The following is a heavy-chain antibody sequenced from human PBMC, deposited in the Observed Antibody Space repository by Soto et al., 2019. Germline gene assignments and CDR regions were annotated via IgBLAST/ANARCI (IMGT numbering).Heavy chain of an antibody. CDR2: IWYDGSNK. V-gene: IGHV3-33*01. Sequence: ESGGGVVQPGRSLRLSCAASGFIFNEYGMHWVRQAPGKGLEWVAVIWYDGSNKYYADSVRGRFTFSRDNSRNTMSLQMNSLGVEDTAIYYCARWGCSGSNCNLNQRSFDLWGQGTLVTVSS. CDR1: GFIFNEYG. D-gene: IGHD2-15*01. J-gene: IGHJ4*02. CDR3: ARWGCSGSNCNLNQRSFDL.